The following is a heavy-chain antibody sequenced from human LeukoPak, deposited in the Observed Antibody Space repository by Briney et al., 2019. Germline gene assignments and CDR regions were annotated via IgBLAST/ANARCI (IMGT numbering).Heavy chain of an antibody. J-gene: IGHJ3*02. CDR1: GFTFSSYW. Sequence: GGSLRLSCAASGFTFSSYWMHWVRQAPGKGLVWVSRINSDGSSTSYADSVKGRFTISRDNAKNTLYLQMNSLRAEDTAVYYCARGYSSSWDAFDIWGQGTMVTVSS. CDR2: INSDGSST. D-gene: IGHD6-13*01. V-gene: IGHV3-74*01. CDR3: ARGYSSSWDAFDI.